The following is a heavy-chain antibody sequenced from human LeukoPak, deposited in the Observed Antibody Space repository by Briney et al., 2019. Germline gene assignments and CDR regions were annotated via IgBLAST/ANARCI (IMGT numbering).Heavy chain of an antibody. V-gene: IGHV3-30-3*01. Sequence: PGGSLRLSCAASGFTFSSYATHWVRQAPGKGLEWVAVISYDGSNKYYADSVKGRFTISRDNSKNTLYLQMNSLRAEDTAVYYCARVGTMVRGVIEGTFDYWGQGTLVTVSS. D-gene: IGHD3-10*01. CDR3: ARVGTMVRGVIEGTFDY. J-gene: IGHJ4*02. CDR2: ISYDGSNK. CDR1: GFTFSSYA.